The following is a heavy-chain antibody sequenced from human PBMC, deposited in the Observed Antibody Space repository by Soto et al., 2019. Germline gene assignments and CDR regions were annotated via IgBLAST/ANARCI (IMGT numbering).Heavy chain of an antibody. CDR2: ISYDGSNK. CDR1: GFTFSSYG. CDR3: AKDLHDSSGYYSYYYYGMDV. V-gene: IGHV3-30*18. Sequence: QVQLVESGGGVVQPGRSLRLSCAASGFTFSSYGMHWVRQAPGKGLEWVAVISYDGSNKYYADSVKGRFTISRDNSKNTLYLQMNSLRAEDTAVYYCAKDLHDSSGYYSYYYYGMDVWGQGTTVTVSS. D-gene: IGHD3-22*01. J-gene: IGHJ6*02.